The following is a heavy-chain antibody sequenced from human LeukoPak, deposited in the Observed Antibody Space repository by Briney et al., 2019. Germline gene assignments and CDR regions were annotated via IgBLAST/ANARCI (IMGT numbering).Heavy chain of an antibody. V-gene: IGHV1-69*13. Sequence: SVKVSCKASGGTFSSYAISWVRQAPGQGLEWMGGIISIFGTANYAQKFQGRVTITADESTSTAYMELSSLRSEDTAVYYCARGMITFGGVIADYFDYWGQGTLVTVSS. CDR1: GGTFSSYA. D-gene: IGHD3-16*02. CDR2: IISIFGTA. CDR3: ARGMITFGGVIADYFDY. J-gene: IGHJ4*02.